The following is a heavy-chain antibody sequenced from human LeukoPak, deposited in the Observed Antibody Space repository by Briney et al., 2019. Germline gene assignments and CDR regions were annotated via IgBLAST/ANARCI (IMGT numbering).Heavy chain of an antibody. CDR3: ASGEWGMKYGDYQLDC. D-gene: IGHD4-17*01. Sequence: PSETLSLTCTVSCGSISSYYWSWIRQPPGKGLELIGYIYYSGSTNYNPSLKSRVTISVDTSKNQFSLKLSSVTAADTAVYYCASGEWGMKYGDYQLDCWGQGTLVTVSS. V-gene: IGHV4-59*01. J-gene: IGHJ4*02. CDR2: IYYSGST. CDR1: CGSISSYY.